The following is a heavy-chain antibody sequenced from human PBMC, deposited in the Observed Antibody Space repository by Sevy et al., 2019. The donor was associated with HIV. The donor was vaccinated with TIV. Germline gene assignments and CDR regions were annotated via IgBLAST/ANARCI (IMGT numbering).Heavy chain of an antibody. V-gene: IGHV4-39*01. Sequence: SETLSLTCTVSGESISSSNFYWGWIRQPPGKGLEWLGSIYYSGSTYYNPSLKSRVTISVDTSKDQFSLKLRSVTAADTAVYYCTRLFDDSSGPPSDYWGQGTLVTVSS. CDR3: TRLFDDSSGPPSDY. D-gene: IGHD3-22*01. J-gene: IGHJ4*02. CDR2: IYYSGST. CDR1: GESISSSNFY.